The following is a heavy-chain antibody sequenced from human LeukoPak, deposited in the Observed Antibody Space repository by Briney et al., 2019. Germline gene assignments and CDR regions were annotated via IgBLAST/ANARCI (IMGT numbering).Heavy chain of an antibody. CDR2: MNPNSGNT. D-gene: IGHD6-6*01. V-gene: IGHV1-8*01. Sequence: ASVKVSCKASGYIFTNYGINWVRQATGQGLEWMGWMNPNSGNTGYAQKFQGRVTMTRNTSISTAYMEVSSLRSEDTAVYYCAREAYSSSSGPRGNWFDPWGQGTLVTVSS. J-gene: IGHJ5*02. CDR1: GYIFTNYG. CDR3: AREAYSSSSGPRGNWFDP.